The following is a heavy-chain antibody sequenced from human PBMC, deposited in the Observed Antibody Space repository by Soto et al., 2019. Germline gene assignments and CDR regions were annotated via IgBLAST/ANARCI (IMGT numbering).Heavy chain of an antibody. Sequence: GGSLRLSCAASGFTFSSYAMSWVRQAPGKGLEWVSAISGSGGSTYYADSVKGRFTISRDNSKNTLYLQMNSLRAEDTAVYYCAKSFLFPLTTVINPFDYWGQGTLVTVSS. V-gene: IGHV3-23*01. D-gene: IGHD4-17*01. CDR3: AKSFLFPLTTVINPFDY. J-gene: IGHJ4*02. CDR1: GFTFSSYA. CDR2: ISGSGGST.